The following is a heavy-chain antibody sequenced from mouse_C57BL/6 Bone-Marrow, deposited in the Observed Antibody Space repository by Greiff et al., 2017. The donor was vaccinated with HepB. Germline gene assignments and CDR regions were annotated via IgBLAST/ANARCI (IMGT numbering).Heavy chain of an antibody. V-gene: IGHV14-4*01. CDR2: IDPENGDT. Sequence: EVQLQQSGAELVRPGASVKLSCTASGFNIKDDYMHWVKQRPEQGLEWIGWIDPENGDTEYAQKFQGKATITADTSSSTAYLQLNSLTSEDPAVYSYTTDSYGSSSLKDYWGQGTTLPVTA. CDR1: GFNIKDDY. CDR3: TTDSYGSSSLKDY. D-gene: IGHD1-1*01. J-gene: IGHJ2*01.